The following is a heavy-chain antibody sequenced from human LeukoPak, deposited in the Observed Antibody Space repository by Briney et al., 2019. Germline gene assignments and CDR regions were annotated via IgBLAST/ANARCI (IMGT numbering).Heavy chain of an antibody. CDR3: ARDVTPGYFDY. J-gene: IGHJ4*02. V-gene: IGHV1-69*01. CDR1: GGTFSSYA. CDR2: IIPIFGTA. D-gene: IGHD1-14*01. Sequence: VASVKVSCKASGGTFSSYAISWVRQAPGQGLEWMGGIIPIFGTANYAQKFQGRVTITADESTSTAYMELSSLRSEDTAVYYCARDVTPGYFDYWGQGTLVTVSS.